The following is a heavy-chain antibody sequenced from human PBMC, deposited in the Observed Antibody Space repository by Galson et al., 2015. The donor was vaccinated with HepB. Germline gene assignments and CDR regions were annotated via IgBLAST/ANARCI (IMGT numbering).Heavy chain of an antibody. V-gene: IGHV3-23*01. CDR2: ISGSGGST. D-gene: IGHD4-23*01. CDR1: GFTFNNYA. Sequence: SLRLSCAASGFTFNNYAMNWVRQAPGKGLEWVSTISGSGGSTYYADSVKGRFTISRDNSKNTLYLQMNSLRAEDTAVYYCAKEGGYGGGVVDYWGQGTLVTVSS. J-gene: IGHJ4*02. CDR3: AKEGGYGGGVVDY.